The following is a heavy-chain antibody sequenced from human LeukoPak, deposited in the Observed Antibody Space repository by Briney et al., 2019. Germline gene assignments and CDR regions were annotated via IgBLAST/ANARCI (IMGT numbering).Heavy chain of an antibody. V-gene: IGHV3-66*01. D-gene: IGHD4-17*01. CDR3: ASLTYGDLSFDY. Sequence: GGPLRLSCAASGFTFSSYEMNWVRQAPGKGLEWVSVIYSGGSTYYADSVKGRFTISRDNSKNTLYLQMNSLRAEDTAVYYCASLTYGDLSFDYWGQGTLVTVSS. CDR1: GFTFSSYE. J-gene: IGHJ4*02. CDR2: IYSGGST.